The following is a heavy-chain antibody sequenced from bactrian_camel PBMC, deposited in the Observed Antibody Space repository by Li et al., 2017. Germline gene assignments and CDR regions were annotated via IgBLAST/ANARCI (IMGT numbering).Heavy chain of an antibody. D-gene: IGHD6*01. CDR3: AAAPTSWHFGY. CDR2: IYTGGGST. V-gene: IGHV3S20*01. J-gene: IGHJ6*01. Sequence: HVQLVESGGTLVQPGESLRLSCVASGFTFSNYYISWVHQAPGKGLEWVSSIYTGGGSTYYADSVKGRFTISKDNAENTLYLEMNTLKPEDTAVYYCAAAPTSWHFGYWGQGTQVTVS. CDR1: GFTFSNYY.